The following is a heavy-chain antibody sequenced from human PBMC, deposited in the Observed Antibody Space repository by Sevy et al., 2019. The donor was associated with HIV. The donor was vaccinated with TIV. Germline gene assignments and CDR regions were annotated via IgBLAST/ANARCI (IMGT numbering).Heavy chain of an antibody. D-gene: IGHD4-4*01. V-gene: IGHV4-34*01. CDR1: GGSFSGYY. Sequence: SETLSLTCAVYGGSFSGYYWSWIRQPPGKGLEWIGEINHSGSTNYNPSLKSRVTISVDTSKNQFSLKLSSVTAADTAVYYCARGFGGGYSNWESRYHSRGYYYYGMDVWGQGTTVTVSS. CDR2: INHSGST. CDR3: ARGFGGGYSNWESRYHSRGYYYYGMDV. J-gene: IGHJ6*02.